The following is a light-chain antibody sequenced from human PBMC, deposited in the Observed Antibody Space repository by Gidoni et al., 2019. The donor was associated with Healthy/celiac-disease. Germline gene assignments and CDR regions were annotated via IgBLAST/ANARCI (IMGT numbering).Light chain of an antibody. CDR1: QSISSY. Sequence: IQMTQSPSSLSASVGARVTITCRASQSISSYLNWYQQKPGKAPKLLIYAASSLQSGVPSRFSGSGCGTDFTLTISRLQPEDFANYYCQQSYSTLTFGGGTKVEIK. V-gene: IGKV1-39*01. J-gene: IGKJ4*01. CDR2: AAS. CDR3: QQSYSTLT.